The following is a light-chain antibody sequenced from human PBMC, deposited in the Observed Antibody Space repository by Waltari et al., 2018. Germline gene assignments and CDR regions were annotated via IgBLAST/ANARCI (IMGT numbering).Light chain of an antibody. Sequence: QSALTQPAPVSGSPGQSITISCTGPTSDVGSYTLFSWYQHHPGKAPTPIIFEVSERPSGVSNRFSGSKSGNTASLTISGLQAEDEADYHCCSYAGNSIYVFGTGTRVTVL. CDR2: EVS. V-gene: IGLV2-23*02. CDR3: CSYAGNSIYV. J-gene: IGLJ1*01. CDR1: TSDVGSYTL.